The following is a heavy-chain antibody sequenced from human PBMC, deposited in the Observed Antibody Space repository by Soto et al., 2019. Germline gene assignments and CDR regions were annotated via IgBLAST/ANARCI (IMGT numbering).Heavy chain of an antibody. CDR3: ARDSVNGGFDY. J-gene: IGHJ4*02. V-gene: IGHV3-48*01. Sequence: GGSLRLSCAASGFTFSSYSMNWVRQAPGKGLEWVSYISSSSSTIYYADSVKGRFTISRDNAKNSLYLQMNSLRAEDTAVYYCARDSVNGGFDYWGQGTLVTVSS. CDR1: GFTFSSYS. CDR2: ISSSSSTI. D-gene: IGHD1-1*01.